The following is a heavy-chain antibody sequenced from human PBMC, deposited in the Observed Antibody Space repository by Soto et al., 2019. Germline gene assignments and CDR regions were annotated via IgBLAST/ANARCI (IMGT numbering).Heavy chain of an antibody. CDR1: GFTFSSYA. D-gene: IGHD3-22*01. CDR3: AKDHYYDSSGYYRLDY. V-gene: IGHV3-23*01. J-gene: IGHJ4*02. Sequence: PGGSLRLSCAASGFTFSSYAMSWVRQAPGKGLEWVSAISGSGGSTYYADSVKGRFTISRDNSKNTPYLQMNSLRAEDTAVYYCAKDHYYDSSGYYRLDYWGQGTLVTVSS. CDR2: ISGSGGST.